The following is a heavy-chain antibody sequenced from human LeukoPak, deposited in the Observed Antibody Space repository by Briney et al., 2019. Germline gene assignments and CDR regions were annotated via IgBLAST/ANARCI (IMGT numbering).Heavy chain of an antibody. CDR1: GGTFSSYD. V-gene: IGHV1-69*13. CDR3: ARGWLAETTVVTPYNY. CDR2: LTPIFGTA. Sequence: VKVSCKASGGTFSSYDISWVRQAPGQGLEWMGGLTPIFGTAKYAQKFQGRVTITAVESMSTAYMELSSLRSEDTAVYYCARGWLAETTVVTPYNYWGQGTLVTVSS. D-gene: IGHD4-23*01. J-gene: IGHJ4*02.